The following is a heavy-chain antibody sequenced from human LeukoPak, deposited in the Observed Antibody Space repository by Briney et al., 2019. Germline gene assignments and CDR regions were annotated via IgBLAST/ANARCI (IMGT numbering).Heavy chain of an antibody. D-gene: IGHD5-18*01. J-gene: IGHJ4*02. CDR1: GFTFSSYA. V-gene: IGHV3-23*01. Sequence: GGSLRLSCAASGFTFSSYAMSWVRQAPGKGLEWVSAISGSGGSTYYADSVKGRFTISRDNPKNTLYLQMNSLRAEDTAVYYCAKRYDHGYSYGWKYYFDYWGQGTLVTVSS. CDR3: AKRYDHGYSYGWKYYFDY. CDR2: ISGSGGST.